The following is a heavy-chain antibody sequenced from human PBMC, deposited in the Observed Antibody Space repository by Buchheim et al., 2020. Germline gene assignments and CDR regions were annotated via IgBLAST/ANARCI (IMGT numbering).Heavy chain of an antibody. CDR3: ASIQHYYGSGSYYSDYGMDV. D-gene: IGHD3-10*01. J-gene: IGHJ6*02. V-gene: IGHV3-48*03. Sequence: EVQLVESGGGLVQPGGSLRLSCAASGFTFSSYEMNWVRQTPGKGLEWVSYISSSGSTIYYADSVKGRFTISRDSAKNSLYLQMNSLRAEDTADYYCASIQHYYGSGSYYSDYGMDVWGQGTT. CDR2: ISSSGSTI. CDR1: GFTFSSYE.